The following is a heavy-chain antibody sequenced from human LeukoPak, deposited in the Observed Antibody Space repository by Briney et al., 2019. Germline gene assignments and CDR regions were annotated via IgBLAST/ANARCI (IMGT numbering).Heavy chain of an antibody. CDR3: AKARLLWFGELMSPDFDY. Sequence: SGGSLRLSCAASGFTFSSYGMHWVRQAPGKGLEWVAVIWYDGSNKYYADSVKGRFTISRDNSKNTLYLQMNSLRAEDTAVYYCAKARLLWFGELMSPDFDYWGQGTLVTVSS. V-gene: IGHV3-30*02. CDR1: GFTFSSYG. J-gene: IGHJ4*02. CDR2: IWYDGSNK. D-gene: IGHD3-10*01.